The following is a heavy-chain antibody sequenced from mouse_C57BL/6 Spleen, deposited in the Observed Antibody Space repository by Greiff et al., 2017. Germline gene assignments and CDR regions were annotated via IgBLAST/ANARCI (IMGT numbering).Heavy chain of an antibody. V-gene: IGHV1-54*01. CDR2: INPGSGGT. J-gene: IGHJ1*03. CDR3: ARSWGLRPYFDV. D-gene: IGHD2-4*01. CDR1: GYAFTNYL. Sequence: QVQLQQSGAELVRPGTSVQVSCKASGYAFTNYLIAWVKQRPGQGLEWIGVINPGSGGTNYNEKFKGKATLAEDKSSSTAYRQLSSLTSEDAAVYCCARSWGLRPYFDVRGTGTTVTVSS.